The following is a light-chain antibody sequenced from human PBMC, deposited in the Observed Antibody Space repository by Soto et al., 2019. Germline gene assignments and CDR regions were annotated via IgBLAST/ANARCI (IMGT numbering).Light chain of an antibody. J-gene: IGLJ1*01. V-gene: IGLV2-14*01. CDR1: SSDVGAYNY. CDR2: EVS. CDR3: SSYSSVSTYV. Sequence: QSVLTQPASVSGFPGQSIVIPCTGASSDVGAYNYVSWYQQHPGKAPKLIISEVSSRPSGVSSRFSGSKSGNTASLTISGLQAEDEAEYYCSSYSSVSTYVFGTGTKVTV.